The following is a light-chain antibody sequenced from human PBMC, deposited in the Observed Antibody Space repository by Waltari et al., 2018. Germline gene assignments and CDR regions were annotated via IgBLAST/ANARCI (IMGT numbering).Light chain of an antibody. J-gene: IGKJ4*01. Sequence: EVVLTQSPGTLSLSPGERATLSCRTSQTVSSISFTWYQQKPGQAPRLLVYGTSNRAIGMPDSVRGSGSGTDFHLTISRLGPEDFAVYYCQQYDGIVVTFGGGTKV. CDR2: GTS. CDR1: QTVSSIS. V-gene: IGKV3-20*01. CDR3: QQYDGIVVT.